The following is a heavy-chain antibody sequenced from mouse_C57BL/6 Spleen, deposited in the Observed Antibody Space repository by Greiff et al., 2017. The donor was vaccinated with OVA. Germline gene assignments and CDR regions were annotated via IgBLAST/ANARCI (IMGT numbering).Heavy chain of an antibody. CDR3: TTGAYYGSREFAY. CDR1: GFNIKDDY. CDR2: IDPENGDT. Sequence: VQLQQSGAELVRPGASVKLSCTASGFNIKDDYMHWVKQRPEQGLEVIGWIDPENGDTEYASKFQGKATITADTSSNTASLQLSSLTSEDTAVYYCTTGAYYGSREFAYWGQGTLVTVSA. V-gene: IGHV14-4*01. J-gene: IGHJ3*01. D-gene: IGHD1-1*01.